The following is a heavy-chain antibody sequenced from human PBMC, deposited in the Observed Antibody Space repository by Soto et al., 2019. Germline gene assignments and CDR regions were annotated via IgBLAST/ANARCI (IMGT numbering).Heavy chain of an antibody. J-gene: IGHJ6*02. D-gene: IGHD1-26*01. CDR3: ARDLGATSRSYYYYGMDV. CDR1: GYTFTSYG. Sequence: ASVKVSCKASGYTFTSYGISWVRQAPGQGLEWMGWISAYNGNTNYAQKFQGRVTMTADTSTSTAYMELSSLRSEDTAVYYCARDLGATSRSYYYYGMDVWGQGTTVTVSS. V-gene: IGHV1-18*01. CDR2: ISAYNGNT.